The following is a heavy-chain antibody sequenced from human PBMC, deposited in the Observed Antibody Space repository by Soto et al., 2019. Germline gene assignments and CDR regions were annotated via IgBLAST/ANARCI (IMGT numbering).Heavy chain of an antibody. V-gene: IGHV4-31*03. CDR1: GDSVTSGGYY. CDR3: ARDSGPRANRYDP. CDR2: ISFSGNT. J-gene: IGHJ5*02. Sequence: SETLSLTCTVSGDSVTSGGYYWSWSRQHPGKGLEWTGYISFSGNTNYNPSLRSRVAISLDTSKNEFSLKLSSVTAADTAVYYFARDSGPRANRYDPWGRGHLVPGSS.